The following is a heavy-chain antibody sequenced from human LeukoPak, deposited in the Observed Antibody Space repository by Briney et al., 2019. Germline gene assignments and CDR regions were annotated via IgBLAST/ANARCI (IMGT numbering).Heavy chain of an antibody. CDR3: ASEGVYSSGPTDY. CDR2: ISSSSSYI. Sequence: GGSLRLSCAASGFTFSSYSMNWVRQAPGKGLEWVSSISSSSSYIYYADSVKGRFTISRDNAKNSLYLQMNSLRAEDTAVYYCASEGVYSSGPTDYWGQGTLATVSS. CDR1: GFTFSSYS. D-gene: IGHD6-19*01. V-gene: IGHV3-21*01. J-gene: IGHJ4*02.